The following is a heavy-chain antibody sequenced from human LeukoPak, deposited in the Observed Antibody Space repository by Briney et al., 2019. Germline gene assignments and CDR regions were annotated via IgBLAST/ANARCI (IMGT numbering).Heavy chain of an antibody. CDR2: INPNSGGT. D-gene: IGHD6-13*01. V-gene: IGHV1-2*02. CDR1: GYTFTGYY. CDR3: ATWTSSSWYHFDY. Sequence: ASVKVSCKASGYTFTGYYMHWVRQAPGQGLEWMGWINPNSGGTNYAQKFQGRVTMTRDTSISTAYMELSRLRSDDTAVYYCATWTSSSWYHFDYWGQGTLVTVSS. J-gene: IGHJ4*02.